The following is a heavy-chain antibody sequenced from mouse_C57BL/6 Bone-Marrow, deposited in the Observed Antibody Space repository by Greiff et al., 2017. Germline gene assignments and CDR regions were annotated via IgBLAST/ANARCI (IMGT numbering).Heavy chain of an antibody. CDR3: ARKDYGSSYYWYFDV. CDR2: IWTGGGT. V-gene: IGHV2-9-1*01. Sequence: VQLVESGPGLVAPSQSLSITCTVSGFSFTSYAISWVRQPPGKGLAWLGVIWTGGGTNYNSALKSRLSISKDNSKSHVFLKMNSLQTDDTARYYCARKDYGSSYYWYFDVWGTGTTVTGSS. D-gene: IGHD1-1*01. CDR1: GFSFTSYA. J-gene: IGHJ1*03.